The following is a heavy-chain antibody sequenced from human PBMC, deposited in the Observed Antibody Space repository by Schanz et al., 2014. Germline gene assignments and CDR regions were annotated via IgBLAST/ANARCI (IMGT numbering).Heavy chain of an antibody. D-gene: IGHD6-6*01. Sequence: QVQLVQSGAEVKKPGASVKVSCKASGYTFTSYGISWVRQAPGQGLEWMGRVIPILGVTHYAQKFQGRVTITRDTSASTAYMELTSLRSDDTAVYYCARDQSPYTNSSDVRYFDYWGQGTLVIVSS. J-gene: IGHJ4*02. CDR3: ARDQSPYTNSSDVRYFDY. V-gene: IGHV1-18*01. CDR1: GYTFTSYG. CDR2: VIPILGVT.